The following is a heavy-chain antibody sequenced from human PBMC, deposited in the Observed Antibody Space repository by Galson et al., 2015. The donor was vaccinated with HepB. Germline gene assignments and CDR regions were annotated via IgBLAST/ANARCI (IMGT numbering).Heavy chain of an antibody. J-gene: IGHJ4*02. Sequence: LSLTCAVSGASIDSTNWWSWVRQSPGKGLEWIGEVYRSGSTTYNPSLKSRLIISVDMSKNQFSLKLSSVTAADTAVYYCAGEGLRSNFDYWGQGILVTVSS. CDR1: GASIDSTNW. CDR2: VYRSGST. D-gene: IGHD5-12*01. V-gene: IGHV4-4*02. CDR3: AGEGLRSNFDY.